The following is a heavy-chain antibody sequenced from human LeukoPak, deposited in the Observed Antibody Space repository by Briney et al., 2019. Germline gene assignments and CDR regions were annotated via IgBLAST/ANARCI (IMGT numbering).Heavy chain of an antibody. CDR2: INDDTP. J-gene: IGHJ5*02. Sequence: GGSLRLSCTTSGFNFNTYTMSWVRQSPGKGLEWVSAINDDTPYYTDSVKGRFTVSRDKSKDTLYLQLSRLRAEDTAMYYCVKEHDLWHEEGNWFDTWGQGVLVTVSS. D-gene: IGHD3-3*01. CDR3: VKEHDLWHEEGNWFDT. CDR1: GFNFNTYT. V-gene: IGHV3-23*01.